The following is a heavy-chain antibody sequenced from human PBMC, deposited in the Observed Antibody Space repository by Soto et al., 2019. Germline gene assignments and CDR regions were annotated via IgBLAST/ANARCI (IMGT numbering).Heavy chain of an antibody. Sequence: PSETLSLTCTVSGGSISSSSYYWGWIRQPPGKGLEWIGSIYYSWSTYYNPSLNSRVTISVDTSKNQFSLKLSSVTAADTAVDYCETQLHCTIALCYNQNFDWWGQGPLVRVS. CDR3: ETQLHCTIALCYNQNFDW. D-gene: IGHD2-8*01. CDR1: GGSISSSSYY. V-gene: IGHV4-39*01. J-gene: IGHJ4*02. CDR2: IYYSWST.